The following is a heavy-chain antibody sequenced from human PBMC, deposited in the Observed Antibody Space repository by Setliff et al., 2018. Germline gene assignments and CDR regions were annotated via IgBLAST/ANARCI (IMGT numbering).Heavy chain of an antibody. D-gene: IGHD6-13*01. Sequence: SETLSLTCTVSGVSVASHYWSWIRQAPGTGLEWIAYVHDNGETNQNPSLKSRVTISLDTSKNQFSLNLTSVTAADTAVYYCARGSGSFLYLKHWGQGTLVTVS. CDR2: VHDNGET. CDR3: ARGSGSFLYLKH. J-gene: IGHJ1*01. V-gene: IGHV4-59*08. CDR1: GVSVASHY.